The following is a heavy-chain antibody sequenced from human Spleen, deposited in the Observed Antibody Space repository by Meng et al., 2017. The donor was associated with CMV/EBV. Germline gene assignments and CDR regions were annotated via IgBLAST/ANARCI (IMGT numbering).Heavy chain of an antibody. D-gene: IGHD1-1*01. CDR3: ARDLRGTLYYFDQ. J-gene: IGHJ4*02. Sequence: SETLSLTCAVYGGSFSGYSWSWIRQPPGKGLEWIGEINRRGSANHNLSLKSRVTISIDTSKNQFSLILNSVTAADTAVYYCARDLRGTLYYFDQWGQGTLVTVSS. CDR1: GGSFSGYS. V-gene: IGHV4-34*01. CDR2: INRRGSA.